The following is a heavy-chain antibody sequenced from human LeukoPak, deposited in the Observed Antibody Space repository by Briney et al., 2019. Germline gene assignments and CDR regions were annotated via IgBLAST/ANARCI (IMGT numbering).Heavy chain of an antibody. Sequence: GGSLRLSCAASGFTFYNYSMNWVRQAPGKGLEWVSSISSRSSYIFYADSVKGRFTISRDNAKNSLYLEMNSLRADDTAVYYCVKEGGTYGSFDYWGQGTLVTVSS. V-gene: IGHV3-21*01. CDR1: GFTFYNYS. CDR2: ISSRSSYI. CDR3: VKEGGTYGSFDY. J-gene: IGHJ4*02. D-gene: IGHD3-10*01.